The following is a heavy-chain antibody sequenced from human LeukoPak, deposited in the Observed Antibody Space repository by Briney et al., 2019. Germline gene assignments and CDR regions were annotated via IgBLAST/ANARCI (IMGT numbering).Heavy chain of an antibody. D-gene: IGHD2-15*01. CDR3: AKVDKGYCSGGSCYGVFDI. J-gene: IGHJ3*02. V-gene: IGHV3-74*03. CDR1: GFTFSFYW. CDR2: INSDGSNT. Sequence: GGSLRLSCAASGFTFSFYWMHWVRQAPGKGLVWVSHINSDGSNTLYADSVKGRFTVSRDNAKNTLYLQMNSLRAEDTAVYYCAKVDKGYCSGGSCYGVFDIWGQGTMVTVSS.